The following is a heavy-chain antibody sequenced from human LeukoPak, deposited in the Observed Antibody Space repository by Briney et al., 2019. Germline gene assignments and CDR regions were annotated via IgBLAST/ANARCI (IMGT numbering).Heavy chain of an antibody. CDR3: ARHGYYYGSGSYYPLYYFDY. CDR2: IYYSGST. D-gene: IGHD3-10*01. J-gene: IGHJ4*02. Sequence: SSQTLSLTCTVSGGSISSGDYYWSWIRQPPGKGLEWIGYIYYSGSTNYNPSLKSRVTISVDTSKNQFSLKLSSVTAADTAVYYCARHGYYYGSGSYYPLYYFDYWGQGTLVTVSS. CDR1: GGSISSGDYY. V-gene: IGHV4-61*08.